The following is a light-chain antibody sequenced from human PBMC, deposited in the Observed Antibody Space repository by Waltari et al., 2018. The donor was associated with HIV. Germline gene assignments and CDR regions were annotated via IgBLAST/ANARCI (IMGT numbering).Light chain of an antibody. V-gene: IGLV2-14*01. CDR2: EVT. CDR1: NSDIGGFDS. Sequence: QSALTQPASVSGSPGQSITISCPGTNSDIGGFDSVSWYQQYPGSAPKLIIFEVTNRPSGISDRFSASKSGTTASLTISGLQAEDAADYYCSSYTRSTTLVFGGGTKVTVL. CDR3: SSYTRSTTLV. J-gene: IGLJ2*01.